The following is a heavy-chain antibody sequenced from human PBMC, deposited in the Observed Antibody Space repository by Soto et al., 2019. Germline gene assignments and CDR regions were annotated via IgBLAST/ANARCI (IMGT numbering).Heavy chain of an antibody. CDR2: ISAYNGNT. CDR1: GYTFTRYG. V-gene: IGHV1-18*01. D-gene: IGHD2-2*01. J-gene: IGHJ3*02. Sequence: HGQLVQSGAEVKKPGASVKVSCKASGYTFTRYGISWVRQAPGQGLEWMGWISAYNGNTNYAQKLQGRVTMTTDTSTSTAYMELRSLRSDDTAVYYCARDIVVVQATMWDRLFEAFDIWGQWTMVTVSS. CDR3: ARDIVVVQATMWDRLFEAFDI.